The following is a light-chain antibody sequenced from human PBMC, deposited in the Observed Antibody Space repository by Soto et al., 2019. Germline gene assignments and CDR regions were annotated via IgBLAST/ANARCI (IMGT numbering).Light chain of an antibody. CDR3: QQYASAPHT. V-gene: IGKV3-20*01. Sequence: VLGRPPATLSFSPGERPTFSCRASQSVTTGKLAWFQQKPGQAPRLLIYAASWRAAGIPDRFSGSGSGTDFTLTISRLEPADFAVYYCQQYASAPHTFGGGTKVEIK. CDR2: AAS. CDR1: QSVTTGK. J-gene: IGKJ4*01.